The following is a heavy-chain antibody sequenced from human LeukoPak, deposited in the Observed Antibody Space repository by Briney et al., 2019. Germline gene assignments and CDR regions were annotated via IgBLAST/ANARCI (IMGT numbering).Heavy chain of an antibody. D-gene: IGHD4-23*01. J-gene: IGHJ4*02. V-gene: IGHV4-34*01. CDR2: INHSGST. CDR1: GGSLSGYY. CDR3: ARGYGGNTSAHDY. Sequence: TSSETLSLTCAVYGGSLSGYYWSWIRQPPGKGLEWIGEINHSGSTNYNPSLKSRVTISVDTSKNQFSLKLSSVTAADTAVYYCARGYGGNTSAHDYWGQGTLVTVSS.